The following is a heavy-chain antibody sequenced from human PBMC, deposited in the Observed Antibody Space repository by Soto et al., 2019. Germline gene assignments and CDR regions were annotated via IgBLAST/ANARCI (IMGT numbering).Heavy chain of an antibody. V-gene: IGHV4-31*03. CDR3: ASITYYYDSSGYYHGWFDP. D-gene: IGHD3-22*01. Sequence: QVQLQESGPGLVKPSQTLSLTCTVSGGSISSGGYYWSWIRQHPGKGLEWIGYIYYSGSTYYNPYLKSRVTISVDTSKNQFSLKLSSVTAADTAVYYCASITYYYDSSGYYHGWFDPWGQGTLVTVSS. CDR1: GGSISSGGYY. CDR2: IYYSGST. J-gene: IGHJ5*02.